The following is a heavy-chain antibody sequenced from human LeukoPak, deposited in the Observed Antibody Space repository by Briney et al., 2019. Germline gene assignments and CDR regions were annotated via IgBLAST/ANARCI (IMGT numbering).Heavy chain of an antibody. V-gene: IGHV3-7*01. Sequence: GGSLRLSCAASGFIFTDYWMYWVRQAPGRGLAWVANIKEDGSEKYYMDSVKGRFTISRDNAKNSLYLQMNSLRAEDTAVYYCARTLEQQLVPGYFDYWGQGTLVTVSS. CDR1: GFIFTDYW. D-gene: IGHD6-13*01. CDR2: IKEDGSEK. J-gene: IGHJ4*02. CDR3: ARTLEQQLVPGYFDY.